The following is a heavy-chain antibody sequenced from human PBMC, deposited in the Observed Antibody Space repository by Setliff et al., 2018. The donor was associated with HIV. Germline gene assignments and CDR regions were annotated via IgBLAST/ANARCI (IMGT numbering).Heavy chain of an antibody. CDR2: LDPEDGET. D-gene: IGHD6-6*01. CDR3: ARDPAPSSSASYFQH. J-gene: IGHJ1*01. V-gene: IGHV1-69-2*01. CDR1: GYTFTDYY. Sequence: ASVKVSCKASGYTFTDYYMHWVQQAPGKGLEWMGRLDPEDGETIYAENFQGRVTMTRDTSTSTVYMELSSLRSEDTAVYYCARDPAPSSSASYFQHWGQGTPVTVSS.